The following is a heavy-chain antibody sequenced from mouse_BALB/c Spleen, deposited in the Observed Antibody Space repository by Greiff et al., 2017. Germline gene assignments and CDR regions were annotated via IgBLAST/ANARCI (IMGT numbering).Heavy chain of an antibody. CDR1: GYTFTSYW. CDR2: IDPSDSYT. V-gene: IGHV1S127*01. D-gene: IGHD2-14*01. Sequence: VQLQQPGAELVKPGASVKMSCKASGYTFTSYWMHWVKQRPGQGLEWIGTIDPSDSYTSYNQKFKGKATLTVDTSSSTAYMQLSSLTSEDSAVYYCTRERGYDVEAMDYWGQGTSVTVSS. J-gene: IGHJ4*01. CDR3: TRERGYDVEAMDY.